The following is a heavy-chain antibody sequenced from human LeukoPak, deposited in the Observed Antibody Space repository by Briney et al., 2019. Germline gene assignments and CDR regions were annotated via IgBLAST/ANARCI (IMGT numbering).Heavy chain of an antibody. CDR1: GDSISSGGYC. V-gene: IGHV4-30-2*06. D-gene: IGHD6-13*01. J-gene: IGHJ4*02. CDR3: ATRSKSGIAAAGPVDY. CDR2: IYHSGTT. Sequence: SETLSLTCDVSGDSISSGGYCWTWIRQLPGKGLEWIGYIYHSGTTYYNPSLKSRVTMSVDTSKNQFFLKVNSVTAADTAVYYCATRSKSGIAAAGPVDYWGQGTLVTVSS.